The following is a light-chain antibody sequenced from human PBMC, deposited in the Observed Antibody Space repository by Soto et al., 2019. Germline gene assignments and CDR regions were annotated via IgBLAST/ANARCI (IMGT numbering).Light chain of an antibody. J-gene: IGKJ1*01. CDR2: AAS. CDR3: QKYNSPPRT. V-gene: IGKV1-27*01. Sequence: DIQMTQSPSSLSASVGDRVTITCRASQGISKYLAWYQQKPGKVPKLLIYAASTFQSGVPSRFSGSGSGTDFTLTISSLQPDDVATYYCQKYNSPPRTCGQGTKVEIK. CDR1: QGISKY.